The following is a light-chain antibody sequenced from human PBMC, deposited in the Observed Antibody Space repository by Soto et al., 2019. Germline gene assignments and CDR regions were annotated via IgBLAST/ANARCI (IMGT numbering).Light chain of an antibody. CDR1: QSVSSSY. CDR3: QQYGSSPGT. J-gene: IGKJ2*01. V-gene: IGKV3-20*01. Sequence: EIVWTQSPGTLSLSPGERATLSCRASQSVSSSYLAWYQQKPGQAPRLRIYGASSRATGIPDRFSGSGCGTEFTATISRLEPEDFAVYYCQQYGSSPGTFGQGTQLEIK. CDR2: GAS.